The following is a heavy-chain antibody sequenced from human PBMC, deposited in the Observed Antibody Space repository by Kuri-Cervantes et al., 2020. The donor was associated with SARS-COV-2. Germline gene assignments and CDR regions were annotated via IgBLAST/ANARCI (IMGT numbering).Heavy chain of an antibody. J-gene: IGHJ4*02. CDR3: ARATRFLEWGY. D-gene: IGHD3-3*01. V-gene: IGHV4-38-2*02. CDR1: GYSISSGYY. CDR2: IYHSGST. Sequence: GSLRLSCTVSGYSISSGYYWGWIRQPPGKGLEWIGSIYHSGSTYYNPSLKSRVTISVDTSKNQFSLKLSSVTAADTAVYYCARATRFLEWGYWGQGTLVTVSS.